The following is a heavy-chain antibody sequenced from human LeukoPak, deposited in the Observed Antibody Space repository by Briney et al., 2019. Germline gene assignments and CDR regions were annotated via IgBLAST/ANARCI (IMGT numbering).Heavy chain of an antibody. Sequence: ASVKVSCKVSGYTLTELSMHWVRQAPGEGLEWMGGFDPEDGETIYAQKFQGRVTMTEDASTDTAYMELSSLRSEDTAVYYCATDSSGGRYGMDVWGQGTTVTVSS. J-gene: IGHJ6*02. D-gene: IGHD2-15*01. V-gene: IGHV1-24*01. CDR2: FDPEDGET. CDR3: ATDSSGGRYGMDV. CDR1: GYTLTELS.